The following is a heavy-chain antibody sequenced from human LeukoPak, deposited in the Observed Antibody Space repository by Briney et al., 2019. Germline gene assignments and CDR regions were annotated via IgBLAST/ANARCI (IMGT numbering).Heavy chain of an antibody. CDR1: GFTFSSYG. D-gene: IGHD5-18*01. CDR2: ITSSVRYI. Sequence: GGSLRLSWAASGFTFSSYGMHWVRQAPGKGLEWVSSITSSVRYIYYADSVKGRFTISRDNYKNTLYLQMNSLRAEDTTMYYCAKRATTERGHSYGLDFWGQGTLVTVSS. V-gene: IGHV3-21*01. CDR3: AKRATTERGHSYGLDF. J-gene: IGHJ4*02.